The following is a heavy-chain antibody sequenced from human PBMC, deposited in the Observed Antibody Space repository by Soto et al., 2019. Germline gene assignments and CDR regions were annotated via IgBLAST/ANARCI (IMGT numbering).Heavy chain of an antibody. J-gene: IGHJ6*02. D-gene: IGHD6-13*01. CDR1: GFTFSNYA. Sequence: QEQLVESGGGVVQPGRSLRLSCAASGFTFSNYAMHWVRQAPGKGLEWVAVMAYDGSDKYYADSLKGRLTISTDNSKNPLSLQMNILRPEDTAVYYCARDCGRTAAVAYHYYQYGMDVWGQGTTVTVSS. CDR3: ARDCGRTAAVAYHYYQYGMDV. V-gene: IGHV3-30*04. CDR2: MAYDGSDK.